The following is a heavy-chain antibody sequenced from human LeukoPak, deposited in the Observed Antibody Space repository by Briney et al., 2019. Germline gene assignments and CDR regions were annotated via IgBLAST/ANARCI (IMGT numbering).Heavy chain of an antibody. V-gene: IGHV4-30-4*08. Sequence: KSSQTLSLTCTVSGGSISSGDFYWSWIRQPPGKGLEWIGYIYYSGSTYYNPSLKSRVTISVDTSKNQFSLKLSSVTAADTAVYYCARDQQQLLWYYAFDIWGQGTMVTVSS. D-gene: IGHD6-13*01. CDR3: ARDQQQLLWYYAFDI. CDR2: IYYSGST. CDR1: GGSISSGDFY. J-gene: IGHJ3*02.